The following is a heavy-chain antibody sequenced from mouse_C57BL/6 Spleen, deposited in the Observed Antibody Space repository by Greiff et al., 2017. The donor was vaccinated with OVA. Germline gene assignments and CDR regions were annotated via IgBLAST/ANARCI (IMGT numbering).Heavy chain of an antibody. Sequence: EVKLMESGGGLVKPGGSLKLSCAASGFTFSDYGMHWVRQAPEKGLEWVAYISSGSSTIYYADTVKGRFTLSRENAKTTLFLQMTSLRSDDTAMYYWARRGGYKYYFDYWGQGTTLTVSS. CDR2: ISSGSSTI. J-gene: IGHJ2*01. CDR3: ARRGGYKYYFDY. CDR1: GFTFSDYG. V-gene: IGHV5-17*01. D-gene: IGHD1-3*01.